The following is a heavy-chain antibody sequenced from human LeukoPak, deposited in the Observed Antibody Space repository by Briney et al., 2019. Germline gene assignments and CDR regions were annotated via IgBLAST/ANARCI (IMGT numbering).Heavy chain of an antibody. Sequence: SETLSLTCSVSGGSISSLYWSWIRQPPGKGLEWIGYIYYSGSTNYNPSLKSRVSISVDTSKNQFSLKVSSVTAADTAVYFCARSPYYYYGMDVWGQGTTVTVSS. V-gene: IGHV4-59*01. CDR3: ARSPYYYYGMDV. CDR1: GGSISSLY. CDR2: IYYSGST. J-gene: IGHJ6*02.